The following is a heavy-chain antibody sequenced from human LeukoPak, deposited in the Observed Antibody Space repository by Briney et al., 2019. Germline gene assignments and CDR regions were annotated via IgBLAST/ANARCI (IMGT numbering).Heavy chain of an antibody. Sequence: PSETPSLTCTVSGGSISSYYWNWIRQSPGKGLEWIGYIYYSGSTNYNPSLKSRVTISVDMSKNQFSLKLNSVTAADTAVYYCARGSQRHPNNWFDPWGQGTLVTVSS. CDR2: IYYSGST. D-gene: IGHD1-1*01. V-gene: IGHV4-59*01. CDR3: ARGSQRHPNNWFDP. CDR1: GGSISSYY. J-gene: IGHJ5*02.